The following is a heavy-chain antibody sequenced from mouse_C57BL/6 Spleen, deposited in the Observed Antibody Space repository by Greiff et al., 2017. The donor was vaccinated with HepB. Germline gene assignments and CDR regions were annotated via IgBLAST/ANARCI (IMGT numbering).Heavy chain of an antibody. D-gene: IGHD2-1*01. J-gene: IGHJ3*01. V-gene: IGHV1-54*01. CDR3: ARPGNSLFAY. CDR1: GYAFTNYL. CDR2: INPGSGGT. Sequence: QVQLQQSGAELVRPGTSVKVSCKASGYAFTNYLIEWVKQRPGQGLEWIGVINPGSGGTNYNEKFKGKATLTADKSSSTAYMQLSSLTSEDSAVYFCARPGNSLFAYWGQGTLVTVSA.